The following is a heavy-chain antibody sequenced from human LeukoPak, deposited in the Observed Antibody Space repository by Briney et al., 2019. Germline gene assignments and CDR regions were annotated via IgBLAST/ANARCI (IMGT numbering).Heavy chain of an antibody. CDR1: GDSVSSNSAA. Sequence: SQTLSLTCAISGDSVSSNSAAWNWIRQSPSRGLEWLGRTYYRAKWYNDYAVSVKSRVTINPDISKNQFSLQLNFVTPEDTAVYYCARRGGTNSYGMDVWGQGTTVTVSS. CDR2: TYYRAKWYN. D-gene: IGHD1-7*01. CDR3: ARRGGTNSYGMDV. V-gene: IGHV6-1*01. J-gene: IGHJ6*02.